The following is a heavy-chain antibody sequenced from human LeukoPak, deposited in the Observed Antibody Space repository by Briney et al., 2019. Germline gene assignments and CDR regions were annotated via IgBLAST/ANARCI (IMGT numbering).Heavy chain of an antibody. D-gene: IGHD5-24*01. CDR2: MNPNSGNT. Sequence: ASVKVSCKASGYTFTSYDINWVRQATGQGLEWMGWMNPNSGNTSYAQKFQGRVTITRNTSISTAYMELSSLRSEDTAVYYCARAGQRWLQSGNSFDYWGQGTLVTVSS. V-gene: IGHV1-8*03. CDR3: ARAGQRWLQSGNSFDY. J-gene: IGHJ4*02. CDR1: GYTFTSYD.